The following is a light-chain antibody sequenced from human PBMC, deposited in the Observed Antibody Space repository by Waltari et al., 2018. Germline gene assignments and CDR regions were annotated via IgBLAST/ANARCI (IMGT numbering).Light chain of an antibody. CDR3: QKYGTLPAT. CDR1: QSVGRT. Sequence: EIVLTQSPASLSLSPGDRATLSCRASQSVGRTLDWYQKRPGQAPRLLIYGASSRATGMLARFSGSGYGTDFSLTISRLEPEDFAVYYCQKYGTLPATFGQGTKVEI. CDR2: GAS. V-gene: IGKV3-20*01. J-gene: IGKJ1*01.